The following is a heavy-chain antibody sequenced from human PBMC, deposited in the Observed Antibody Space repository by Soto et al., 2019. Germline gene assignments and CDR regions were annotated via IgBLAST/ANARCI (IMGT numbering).Heavy chain of an antibody. Sequence: ASVKVSCKASGYTFTSYGISWVRQAPGQGLEWMGWISAYNGNTNYAQKLQGRVTMTTDTSTSTAYMELRSLRSDDTAVYYCARDQGYCSSTSCYVGDWFDPWGQGTLVTVSS. CDR1: GYTFTSYG. CDR2: ISAYNGNT. D-gene: IGHD2-2*01. CDR3: ARDQGYCSSTSCYVGDWFDP. V-gene: IGHV1-18*01. J-gene: IGHJ5*02.